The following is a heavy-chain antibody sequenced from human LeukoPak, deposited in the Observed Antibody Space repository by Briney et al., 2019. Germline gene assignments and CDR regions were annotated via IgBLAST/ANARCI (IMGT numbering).Heavy chain of an antibody. V-gene: IGHV4-59*01. Sequence: SETLSLTCTVSGGSISGYFWTWIRQPPGKGLEWIGFIHYTGSTNYNPSLKSRVTMSVDTSKNQFSLKLTSVTAADSAVYYCARNYCTGGSCYVNDDWGQGTLDTVSS. J-gene: IGHJ4*02. CDR3: ARNYCTGGSCYVNDD. D-gene: IGHD2-15*01. CDR2: IHYTGST. CDR1: GGSISGYF.